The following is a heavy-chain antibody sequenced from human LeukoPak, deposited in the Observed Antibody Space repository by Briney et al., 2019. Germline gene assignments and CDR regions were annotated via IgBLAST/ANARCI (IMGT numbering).Heavy chain of an antibody. J-gene: IGHJ2*01. V-gene: IGHV4-59*01. Sequence: SETLSLTCTVSSGSISNDYWNWIRQPPGKGLEWIGFIFYSGGTNYNPSLKSRVTISLDTSKNQFSLKLSSGTAADTAVYYCAREGYIVATIEHWYFDLWGRGTLVTVSS. CDR3: AREGYIVATIEHWYFDL. D-gene: IGHD5-12*01. CDR1: SGSISNDY. CDR2: IFYSGGT.